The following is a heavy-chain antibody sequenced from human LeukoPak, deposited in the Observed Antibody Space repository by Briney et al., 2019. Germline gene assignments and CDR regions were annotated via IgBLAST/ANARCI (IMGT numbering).Heavy chain of an antibody. V-gene: IGHV3-23*01. D-gene: IGHD3-22*01. J-gene: IGHJ5*02. CDR2: ISGSGGST. CDR1: GFTFSSYA. CDR3: AKAFDYYDSSGYPYNWFDP. Sequence: GVSLRLSCAASGFTFSSYAMSWVRQAPGKGLEWVSAISGSGGSTYYADSVKGRLTISRDNSKNTLYLQMNSLRAEDTAVYYCAKAFDYYDSSGYPYNWFDPWGQGTLVTVSS.